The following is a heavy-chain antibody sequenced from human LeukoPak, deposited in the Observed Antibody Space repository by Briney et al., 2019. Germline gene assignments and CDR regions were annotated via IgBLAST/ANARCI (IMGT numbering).Heavy chain of an antibody. Sequence: SVKVSCKASGGTFSSYAISWVRQAPGQGLEWMGGIIPIFGTANYAQKFQGRVTITTDESTSTADMELSSLRSEDTAVYYCARDRGYSYGLDYWGQGTLVTVSS. CDR1: GGTFSSYA. V-gene: IGHV1-69*05. D-gene: IGHD5-18*01. CDR3: ARDRGYSYGLDY. CDR2: IIPIFGTA. J-gene: IGHJ4*02.